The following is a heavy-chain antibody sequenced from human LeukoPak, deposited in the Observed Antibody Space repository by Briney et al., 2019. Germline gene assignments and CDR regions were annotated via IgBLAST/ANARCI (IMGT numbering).Heavy chain of an antibody. J-gene: IGHJ4*02. CDR1: DGSMGTYY. CDR3: ARGDYTFDY. Sequence: SETLSLTCSVSDGSMGTYYWGWIRQPAGKGLEWIGRMYTSGSTNHNPSLKSRVTMSVDTSKNQFSLKLSSVTAADMAVYYCARGDYTFDYWGQGTLVTVST. V-gene: IGHV4-4*07. D-gene: IGHD4-11*01. CDR2: MYTSGST.